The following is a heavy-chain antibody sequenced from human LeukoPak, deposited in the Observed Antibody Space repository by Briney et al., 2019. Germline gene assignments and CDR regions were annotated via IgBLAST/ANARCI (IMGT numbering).Heavy chain of an antibody. CDR3: ARDQSSSWYGSGPYWYFDL. V-gene: IGHV4-30-4*08. J-gene: IGHJ2*01. CDR2: IYYSGST. CDR1: GGSISSGDYY. Sequence: KPSETLSLTCTVSGGSISSGDYYWSWIRQPPGKGLEWIGYIYYSGSTYYNPSLKSRVTISVDTSKNQFSLKLSSVTAADTAVYYCARDQSSSWYGSGPYWYFDLWGRGTLVTVSS. D-gene: IGHD6-13*01.